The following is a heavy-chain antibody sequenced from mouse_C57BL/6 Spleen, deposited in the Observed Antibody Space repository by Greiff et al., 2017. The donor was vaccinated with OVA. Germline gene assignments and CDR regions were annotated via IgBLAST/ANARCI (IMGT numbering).Heavy chain of an antibody. CDR1: GYTFTSYS. CDR2: INPSSGYT. CDR3: ATITTVVATDY. D-gene: IGHD1-1*01. J-gene: IGHJ2*01. Sequence: VKLVESGAELARPGASVKMSCKASGYTFTSYSMHWVKQRPGQGLEWIGYINPSSGYTKYNQKFKDKATLTADKSSSTAYMQLSSLTSEDSAVYYCATITTVVATDYWGQGTTLTVSS. V-gene: IGHV1-4*01.